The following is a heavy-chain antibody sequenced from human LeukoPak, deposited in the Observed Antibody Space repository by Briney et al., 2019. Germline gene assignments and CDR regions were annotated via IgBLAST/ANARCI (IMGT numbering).Heavy chain of an antibody. V-gene: IGHV3-74*01. D-gene: IGHD4-11*01. Sequence: GGSLRLSCAASGFTFGDYWMHWVRQAPGKGLVWVSRIISDGSSASYADSVKGRFTMSRDNAENTLHLQMNSLRVEDTAVYYCVRDSNYHPDCWGQGTLVTVSS. J-gene: IGHJ4*02. CDR1: GFTFGDYW. CDR2: IISDGSSA. CDR3: VRDSNYHPDC.